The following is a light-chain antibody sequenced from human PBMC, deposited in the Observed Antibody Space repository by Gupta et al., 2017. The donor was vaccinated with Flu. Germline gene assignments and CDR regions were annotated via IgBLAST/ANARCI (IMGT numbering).Light chain of an antibody. CDR2: GAS. CDR1: QSVSTN. J-gene: IGKJ1*01. V-gene: IGKV3-15*01. CDR3: HQYKRWPPWT. Sequence: EIVMTQSPVTLSVFPGERATLSCRASQSVSTNLAWYQQKPGQAPRLLIYGASARATGIPDRFSGSGYGREFTLTITGRQLEDSAVYYCHQYKRWPPWTFGQGTKVEIK.